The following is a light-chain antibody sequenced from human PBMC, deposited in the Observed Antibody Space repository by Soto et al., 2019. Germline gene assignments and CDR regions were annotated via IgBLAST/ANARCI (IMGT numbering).Light chain of an antibody. V-gene: IGKV3D-15*01. Sequence: EIVLTQSPGTLSFSPGERATLSCRASQSVSSRLAWYQQKPGQAPRLLISGASSRATGIPDRFSGSGSGTEFTLTISSLQSEDFAVYYCQQYNNWPLTFGQGTRLENK. CDR1: QSVSSR. J-gene: IGKJ5*01. CDR2: GAS. CDR3: QQYNNWPLT.